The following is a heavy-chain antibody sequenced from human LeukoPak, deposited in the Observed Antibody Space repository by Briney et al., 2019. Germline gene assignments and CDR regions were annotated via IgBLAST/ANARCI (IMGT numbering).Heavy chain of an antibody. CDR1: GFTFSNYA. D-gene: IGHD3-10*01. CDR2: ISSSSSYI. J-gene: IGHJ6*02. V-gene: IGHV3-21*01. Sequence: GSLRLSCAVSGFTFSNYAMSWVRQAPGKGLEWVSSISSSSSYIYYADSVKGRFTISRDNAKNSLYLQMNSLRAEDTAVYYCARSGMVRGVIYGMDVWGQGTTVTVSS. CDR3: ARSGMVRGVIYGMDV.